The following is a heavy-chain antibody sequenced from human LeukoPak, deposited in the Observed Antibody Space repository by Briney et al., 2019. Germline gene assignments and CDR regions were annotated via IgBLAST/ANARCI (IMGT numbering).Heavy chain of an antibody. Sequence: SETLSLTCTVSGGSISSGGYYWSWIRQHPGKGLEWIGEINHSGSTNYNPSLKSRVTISVDTSKNQFSLKLSSVTAADTAVYYCARKTVIVVNWFDPWGQGTLVTVSS. CDR1: GGSISSGGYY. D-gene: IGHD2-2*01. CDR3: ARKTVIVVNWFDP. J-gene: IGHJ5*02. V-gene: IGHV4-31*03. CDR2: INHSGST.